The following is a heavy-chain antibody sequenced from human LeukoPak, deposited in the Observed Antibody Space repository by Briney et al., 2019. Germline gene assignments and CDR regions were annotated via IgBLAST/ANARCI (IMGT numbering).Heavy chain of an antibody. CDR2: IWYDGGNK. Sequence: GGSLRLSCAASGFTFSSYGMHWVRQAPGKGLEWVAVIWYDGGNKYYADSVKGRFTISRDNSKNTLYLQMNSLRAEDTAVYYCAKAPGYSSSWYQDWGQGTLVTVSS. CDR1: GFTFSSYG. J-gene: IGHJ4*02. V-gene: IGHV3-33*06. D-gene: IGHD6-13*01. CDR3: AKAPGYSSSWYQD.